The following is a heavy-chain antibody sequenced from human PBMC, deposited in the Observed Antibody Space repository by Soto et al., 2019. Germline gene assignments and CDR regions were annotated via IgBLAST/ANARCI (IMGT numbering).Heavy chain of an antibody. D-gene: IGHD6-13*01. J-gene: IGHJ5*02. Sequence: GGSLRLSCAASGFTFSNAWMSWVRQAPGKGLEWVGRIKSKTDGGTTDYAAPVKGRFTISRDDSKNTLYLQMNSLKTEDTAVYYCTTDPRIHIAKNWFDPWGQGTLVTVSS. CDR3: TTDPRIHIAKNWFDP. CDR1: GFTFSNAW. V-gene: IGHV3-15*01. CDR2: IKSKTDGGTT.